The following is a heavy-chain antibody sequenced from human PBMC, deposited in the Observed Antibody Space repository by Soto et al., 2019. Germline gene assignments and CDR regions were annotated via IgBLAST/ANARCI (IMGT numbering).Heavy chain of an antibody. D-gene: IGHD4-4*01. J-gene: IGHJ4*02. CDR2: IYYSGST. Sequence: SETLSLTCTVSGGSVSSGSYYWNWIRQPPGKGLEWIGYIYYSGSTNYNPSLKSRVTISVDTSKNQFSLKLSSVTAADTAVYYCARAPKRNSHFDYWGQGTLVTVSS. V-gene: IGHV4-61*01. CDR3: ARAPKRNSHFDY. CDR1: GGSVSSGSYY.